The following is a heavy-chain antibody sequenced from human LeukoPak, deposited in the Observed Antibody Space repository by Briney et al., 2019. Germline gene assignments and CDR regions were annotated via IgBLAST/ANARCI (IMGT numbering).Heavy chain of an antibody. CDR1: GYSISSGYY. CDR3: ARHPTDYYGSGSYRTKFDY. V-gene: IGHV4-38-2*02. CDR2: IYHSGST. J-gene: IGHJ4*02. Sequence: SETLSLTCTVSGYSISSGYYWGWIRQPPGKGLEWIGSIYHSGSTYYNPSLKSRVTISVDTSKNQFSLKLSSVTAADTAVYYCARHPTDYYGSGSYRTKFDYWGQGTLVTVSS. D-gene: IGHD3-10*01.